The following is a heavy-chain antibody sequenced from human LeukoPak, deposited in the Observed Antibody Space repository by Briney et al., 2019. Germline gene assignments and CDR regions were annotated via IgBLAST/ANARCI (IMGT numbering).Heavy chain of an antibody. D-gene: IGHD3-10*01. Sequence: GGSLRLSCATSGFSFSSYAMSWVRQAPGKGLEWVSAMSSSDDGRYYAASVRGRFTISRDTSRSTLYLQMNSLRAEDTAVYYCAREEYYYGSGSYHYWGQGTLVTVSS. CDR1: GFSFSSYA. CDR3: AREEYYYGSGSYHY. J-gene: IGHJ4*02. CDR2: MSSSDDGR. V-gene: IGHV3-23*01.